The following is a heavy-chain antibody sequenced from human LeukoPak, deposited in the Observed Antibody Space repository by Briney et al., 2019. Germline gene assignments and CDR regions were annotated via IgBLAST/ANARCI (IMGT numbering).Heavy chain of an antibody. CDR3: ARVRQLVIDY. CDR2: IYYSGST. J-gene: IGHJ4*02. Sequence: SQTLSLTCTVSGGSISIVGYYWSWIRQHPGKGLEWIGYIYYSGSTYYNPSLKSRVTISVDTPKNQFSLKLSSVTAADTAVYYFARVRQLVIDYWGQGTLVTVSS. D-gene: IGHD6-6*01. V-gene: IGHV4-31*03. CDR1: GGSISIVGYY.